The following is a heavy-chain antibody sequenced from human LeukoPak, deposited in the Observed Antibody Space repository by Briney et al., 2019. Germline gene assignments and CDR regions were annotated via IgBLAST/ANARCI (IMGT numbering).Heavy chain of an antibody. V-gene: IGHV3-30*14. Sequence: QPGGSLRLSCAASGFTFSSYAMHWVRQAPGKGLEWVAVISYDGSNKYYADSVKGRFTISRDNSKNTLYLQMNSLRAEDTAVYYCARMRYDFWSRHPYGMDVWGQGTTVTVSS. CDR3: ARMRYDFWSRHPYGMDV. J-gene: IGHJ6*02. CDR1: GFTFSSYA. D-gene: IGHD3-3*01. CDR2: ISYDGSNK.